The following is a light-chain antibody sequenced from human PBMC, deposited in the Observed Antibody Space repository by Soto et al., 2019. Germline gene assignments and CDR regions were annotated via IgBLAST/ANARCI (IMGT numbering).Light chain of an antibody. J-gene: IGKJ5*01. V-gene: IGKV3-15*01. CDR3: QQYSKWPPIT. CDR1: QSVSSN. CDR2: GAS. Sequence: EIVMTQSPVTLSASLGESATLSCRASQSVSSNLAWYQQKPGQAPRLLIYGASTRATGIPARFSGSGSGTEFTLTISYLQSEDFAVYYCQQYSKWPPITFGQGTRLQI.